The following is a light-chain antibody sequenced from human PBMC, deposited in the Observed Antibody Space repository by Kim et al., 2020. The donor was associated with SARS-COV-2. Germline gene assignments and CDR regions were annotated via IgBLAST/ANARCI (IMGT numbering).Light chain of an antibody. Sequence: DIQMTQSPSSLSASVGDRVTITCRASQSITSYLTWYQHKPGKAPKLLIYAASSLQSGVPSRFSGSGSGTDFTLTISSLQPEDFATYYCQQSYSIPQTFGGGTKVDI. CDR1: QSITSY. CDR3: QQSYSIPQT. J-gene: IGKJ4*01. V-gene: IGKV1-39*01. CDR2: AAS.